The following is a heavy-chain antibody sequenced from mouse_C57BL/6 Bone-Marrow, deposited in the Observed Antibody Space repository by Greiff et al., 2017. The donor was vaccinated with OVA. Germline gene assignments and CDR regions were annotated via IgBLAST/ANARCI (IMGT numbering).Heavy chain of an antibody. CDR1: GYTFTDHT. J-gene: IGHJ2*01. Sequence: VQLVESDAELVKPGASVKISCKVSGYTFTDHTIHWMKQRPEQGLEWIGYIYPRDGSTKYNEQFKGKATLTADKSYSTAFMQLNSLTAEASAVYFCARSYYGNCFDYWGQGTTLTVSS. CDR2: IYPRDGST. CDR3: ARSYYGNCFDY. V-gene: IGHV1-78*01. D-gene: IGHD2-1*01.